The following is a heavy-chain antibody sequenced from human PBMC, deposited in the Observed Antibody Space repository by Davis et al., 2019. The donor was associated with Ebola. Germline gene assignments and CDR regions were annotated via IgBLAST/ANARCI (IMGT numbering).Heavy chain of an antibody. V-gene: IGHV4-39*07. CDR3: AREVASLHYEP. D-gene: IGHD3-16*01. Sequence: MPSETLSLTCTVSGGSISSSSYYWGWIRQPPGKGLEWIGSIYYSGSTYYNPSLKSRVTISVDTSKNQFSLKLSSVTAADTAVYYCAREVASLHYEPWGQGTLVTVSS. CDR2: IYYSGST. CDR1: GGSISSSSYY. J-gene: IGHJ5*02.